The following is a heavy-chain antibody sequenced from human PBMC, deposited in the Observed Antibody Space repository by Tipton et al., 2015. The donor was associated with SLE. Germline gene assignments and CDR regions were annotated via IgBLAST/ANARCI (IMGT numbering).Heavy chain of an antibody. CDR2: IRRQAYGGTT. Sequence: SLRLSCTASGITFGDFAMSWFRQAPGKGLEWVGFIRRQAYGGTTEYAASVKGRFTISRDDSKSIAYLQMISLKTEDTAVYYCTRDYSSDITAAGHEAYYFDYWGQGTLVTVSS. V-gene: IGHV3-49*03. D-gene: IGHD6-13*01. CDR1: GITFGDFA. J-gene: IGHJ4*02. CDR3: TRDYSSDITAAGHEAYYFDY.